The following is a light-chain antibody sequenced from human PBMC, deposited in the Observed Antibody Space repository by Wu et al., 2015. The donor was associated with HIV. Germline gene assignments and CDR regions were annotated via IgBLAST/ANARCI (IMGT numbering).Light chain of an antibody. CDR2: KAS. Sequence: DIQVTQSPSTLSASVGDRVTITCRASQSISSWSAWFQQKPGKAPKVLIYKASNLESGVPSRFSGSGSGTEFTLTISSLQPDDFATYYCQQYGSNSPWTFGQGTKVEIK. V-gene: IGKV1-5*03. CDR1: QSISSW. CDR3: QQYGSNSPWT. J-gene: IGKJ1*01.